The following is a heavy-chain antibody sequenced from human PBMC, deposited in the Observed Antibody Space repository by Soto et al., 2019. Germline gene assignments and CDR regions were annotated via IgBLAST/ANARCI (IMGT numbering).Heavy chain of an antibody. V-gene: IGHV4-39*01. D-gene: IGHD3-9*01. CDR2: IFYSGTT. CDR1: GDSISSSSYY. CDR3: AKTGPYDILTYWYFDL. J-gene: IGHJ2*01. Sequence: PSDTLSLTCTVSGDSISSSSYYWVWIRQPPGRGLEWIGSIFYSGTTYYNPSLKSRVTISIDTSKNQFSLKLTSVTAADTAVYYCAKTGPYDILTYWYFDLWGRGTLVTVSS.